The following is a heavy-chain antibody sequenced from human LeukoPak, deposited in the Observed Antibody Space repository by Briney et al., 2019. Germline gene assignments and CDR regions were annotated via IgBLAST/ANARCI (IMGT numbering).Heavy chain of an antibody. V-gene: IGHV1-2*02. CDR2: ISPNSGGT. CDR3: ARAGGAYPNLNWFDP. CDR1: GGTFSSYA. Sequence: ASVKVSCKASGGTFSSYAISWVRQAPGQGLEWMGWISPNSGGTNYAQNFQGRVTMTRDTSISTAYMELSSLRSDDTAVYYCARAGGAYPNLNWFDPWGQGTLVTDSS. D-gene: IGHD3-16*01. J-gene: IGHJ5*02.